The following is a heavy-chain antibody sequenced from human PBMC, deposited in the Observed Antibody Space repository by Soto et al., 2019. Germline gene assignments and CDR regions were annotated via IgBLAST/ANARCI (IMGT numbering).Heavy chain of an antibody. J-gene: IGHJ6*02. D-gene: IGHD6-13*01. CDR2: VYYSDGT. Sequence: SETLSLTCTVTGGSIGSYYWSWIRQSPGRGLEWIGCVYYSDGTNYNPSLKSRATMSMDKSNNQFSLRLRSVTAADTAVYYCARTESSSWSFFYYGMDVWGQGTTVTVS. CDR3: ARTESSSWSFFYYGMDV. CDR1: GGSIGSYY. V-gene: IGHV4-59*01.